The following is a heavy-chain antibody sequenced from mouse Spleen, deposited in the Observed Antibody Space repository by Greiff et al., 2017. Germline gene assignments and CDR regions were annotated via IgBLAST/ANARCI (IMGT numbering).Heavy chain of an antibody. D-gene: IGHD3-1*01. Sequence: QVQLQQPGAELVKPGASVKLSCKASGYTFTSYWMQWVKQRPGQGLEWIGEIDPSDSYTNYNQKFKGKATLTVDTSSSSAYMQLSSLTSEDSAVYYCARPRSGAFAYWGQGTLVTVSA. CDR2: IDPSDSYT. CDR1: GYTFTSYW. CDR3: ARPRSGAFAY. J-gene: IGHJ3*01. V-gene: IGHV1-50*01.